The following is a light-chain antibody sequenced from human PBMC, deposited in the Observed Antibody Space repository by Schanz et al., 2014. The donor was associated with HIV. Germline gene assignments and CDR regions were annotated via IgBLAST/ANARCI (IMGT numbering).Light chain of an antibody. Sequence: QSALTQPASVSGSPGQSITISCAGTSGDIGTFAAVSWYQQHPDRAPRLLIYGVTSRPSGISSRFSGSASGNTASLTISGLQAEDEAEYYCSSYTSSSTLVFGGGTKLTVL. V-gene: IGLV2-14*03. CDR1: SGDIGTFAA. CDR2: GVT. CDR3: SSYTSSSTLV. J-gene: IGLJ2*01.